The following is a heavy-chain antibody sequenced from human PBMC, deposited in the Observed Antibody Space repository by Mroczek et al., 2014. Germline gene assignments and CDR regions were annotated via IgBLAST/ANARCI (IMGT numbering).Heavy chain of an antibody. Sequence: ESGGGVVQPGRSLRLSCAASGFTFSSYGMHWVRQAPGKGLEWVAVIWYDGSNKYYADSVKGRFTISRDNSKNTLYLQMNSLRAEDTAVYYCARDRDPGVVVTAHSAFDIWGQGTMVTVSS. CDR1: GFTFSSYG. CDR2: IWYDGSNK. J-gene: IGHJ3*02. V-gene: IGHV3-33*01. CDR3: ARDRDPGVVVTAHSAFDI. D-gene: IGHD2-21*02.